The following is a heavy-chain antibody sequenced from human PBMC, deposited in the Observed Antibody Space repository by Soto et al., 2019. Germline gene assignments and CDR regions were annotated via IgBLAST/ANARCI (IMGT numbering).Heavy chain of an antibody. CDR2: IIPIFGTA. Sequence: ASLKVSCKASGGTFSSYAISWVRQAPGQGLEWMGGIIPIFGTANYAQKFQGRVTITADESTSTAYMELSSLRSEDTAVYYCARDEAGGNVVIRVAMDYWGQGXLVTVYS. CDR1: GGTFSSYA. V-gene: IGHV1-69*13. CDR3: ARDEAGGNVVIRVAMDY. D-gene: IGHD2-2*01. J-gene: IGHJ4*02.